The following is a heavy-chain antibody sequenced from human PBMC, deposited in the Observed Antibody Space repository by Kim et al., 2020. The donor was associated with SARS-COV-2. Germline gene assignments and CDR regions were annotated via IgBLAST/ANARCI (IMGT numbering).Heavy chain of an antibody. CDR3: ARSPLGYCSITSCYYWYFDL. CDR2: SYYGGST. D-gene: IGHD2-2*01. J-gene: IGHJ2*01. Sequence: FGVSYYGGSTSSHPSRKRRVTLSVDTSKNQFSQKLSSVTAADTAVYYCARSPLGYCSITSCYYWYFDLWGRGTLVTVSS. V-gene: IGHV4-59*08.